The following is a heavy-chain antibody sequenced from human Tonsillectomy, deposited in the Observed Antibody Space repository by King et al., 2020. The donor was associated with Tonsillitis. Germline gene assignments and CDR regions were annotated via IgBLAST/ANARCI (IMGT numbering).Heavy chain of an antibody. V-gene: IGHV4-34*01. D-gene: IGHD6-13*01. CDR2: INHSGST. CDR3: ARGGIAAADFYWYFDL. J-gene: IGHJ2*01. Sequence: VQLQQWGAGLLKPSETLSLTCVVYGGSFSGYYWSWIRQPPGKGLEWIGEINHSGSTNYNPSLKSRVTVSVDTSKNQFSLKLSSVPAADTAVYYCARGGIAAADFYWYFDLWGRGTLVTVSS. CDR1: GGSFSGYY.